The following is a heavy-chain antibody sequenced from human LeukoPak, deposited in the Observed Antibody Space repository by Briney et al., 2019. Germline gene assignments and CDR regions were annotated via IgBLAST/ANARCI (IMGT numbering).Heavy chain of an antibody. CDR3: AKVSSSWSPVGFDY. D-gene: IGHD6-6*01. CDR2: ISGSGGST. CDR1: GFTFSSYC. V-gene: IGHV3-23*01. J-gene: IGHJ4*02. Sequence: GGSLSLSCAASGFTFSSYCMSWVRQAPGKGLEWASAISGSGGSTYYADSVKGRFTISRDNSKNTLYLQMNSLRAEDTAVYYCAKVSSSWSPVGFDYWGQGTLVTVSS.